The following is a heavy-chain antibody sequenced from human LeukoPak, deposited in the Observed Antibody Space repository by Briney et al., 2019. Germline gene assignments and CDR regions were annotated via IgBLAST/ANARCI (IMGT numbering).Heavy chain of an antibody. CDR2: IWYDGSNK. CDR1: GFTFSSYA. J-gene: IGHJ4*02. V-gene: IGHV3-33*08. D-gene: IGHD6-19*01. CDR3: ARGGSGWYPYYFDY. Sequence: GGSLRLSCAASGFTFSSYAMSWVRQAPGKGLEWVAVIWYDGSNKYYADSVKGRFTISRDNSKNTLYLQMNSLRAEDTAVYYCARGGSGWYPYYFDYWGQGTLVTVSS.